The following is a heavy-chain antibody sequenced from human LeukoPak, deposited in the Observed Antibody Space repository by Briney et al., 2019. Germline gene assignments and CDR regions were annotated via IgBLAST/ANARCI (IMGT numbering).Heavy chain of an antibody. CDR1: GFTFSSYA. CDR2: ISNDGGTT. Sequence: QTGGSLRLSCAASGFTFSSYAMHWVRQAPGKGPEWVAVISNDGGTTFYADSVKGRFTISRDNSKNTLHLQMNSLSAEDTAVYYCAKGGKWDVTPFDYWGQGTLVTVSS. CDR3: AKGGKWDVTPFDY. V-gene: IGHV3-30*04. J-gene: IGHJ4*02. D-gene: IGHD1-26*01.